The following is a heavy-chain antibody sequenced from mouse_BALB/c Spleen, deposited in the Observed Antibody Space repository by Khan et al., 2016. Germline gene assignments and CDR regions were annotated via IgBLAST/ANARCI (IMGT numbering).Heavy chain of an antibody. J-gene: IGHJ3*01. Sequence: QVQLQQSGAELAKPGASGKMSCTASGYTFTDYWMHWVKQSPGQGLEWIGYINPSTGYTEYNQKFEDKATLSTDKATSTAYMQLSSLRSEDSAVSYCATWCYYYGGSSGWFAYWGQGTLVTVSA. CDR2: INPSTGYT. V-gene: IGHV1-7*01. CDR1: GYTFTDYW. D-gene: IGHD1-1*01. CDR3: ATWCYYYGGSSGWFAY.